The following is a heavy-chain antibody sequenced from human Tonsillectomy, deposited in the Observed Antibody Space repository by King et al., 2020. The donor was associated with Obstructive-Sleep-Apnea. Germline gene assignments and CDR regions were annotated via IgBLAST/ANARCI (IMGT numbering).Heavy chain of an antibody. CDR1: GYTFTDHY. Sequence: VQLVQSGAEVKKTGASVKVSCKASGYTFTDHYMCWVRQAPGHALECMGWINPNGGGTNYAQKLQGRVTMTRDTSISTAYMDLSRLTSDDTAVYYCARGDDIPYWGQGTLVTVSS. V-gene: IGHV1-2*02. J-gene: IGHJ4*02. CDR2: INPNGGGT. D-gene: IGHD3-9*01. CDR3: ARGDDIPY.